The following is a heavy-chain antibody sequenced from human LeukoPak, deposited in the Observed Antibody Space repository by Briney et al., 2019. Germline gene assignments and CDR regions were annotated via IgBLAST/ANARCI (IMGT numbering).Heavy chain of an antibody. CDR3: ARVSYDSSGYYPFDY. D-gene: IGHD3-22*01. CDR1: GHTFTSYA. J-gene: IGHJ4*02. Sequence: ASVKVSCKASGHTFTSYAMNWVRQAPGQGLEWMGWINTNTGNPTYAQGFTGRFVFSLDTSVSTAYLQICSLKAEDTAVYYCARVSYDSSGYYPFDYWGQGTLVTVSS. V-gene: IGHV7-4-1*01. CDR2: INTNTGNP.